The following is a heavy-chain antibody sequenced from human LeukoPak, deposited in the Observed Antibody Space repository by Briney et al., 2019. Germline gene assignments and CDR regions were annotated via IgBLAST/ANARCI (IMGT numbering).Heavy chain of an antibody. Sequence: GGSLRLSCAASGFTFSTYWMHWVRQAPGKGLVWVSRINSDGGSTSYADSVKGRFTISRDNSKNTLYLQMNTLRPDDTAVYYCTRAKRGPFDYWGQGTLVTVSS. J-gene: IGHJ4*01. CDR1: GFTFSTYW. CDR3: TRAKRGPFDY. CDR2: INSDGGST. V-gene: IGHV3-74*01.